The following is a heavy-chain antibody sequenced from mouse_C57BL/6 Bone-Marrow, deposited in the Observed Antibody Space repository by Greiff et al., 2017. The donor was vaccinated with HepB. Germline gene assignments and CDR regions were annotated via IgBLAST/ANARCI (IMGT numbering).Heavy chain of an antibody. CDR1: GFTFSDYG. CDR3: ARVTTVVAFDN. Sequence: EVKVVESGGGLVKPGGSLKLSCAASGFTFSDYGMHWVRQGPEKGLEWVAYISSVSSTIYYADTVKGRFTISRDTAKNTLFLQMTSLRSEDTAMSYCARVTTVVAFDNWGQGTTLTVTS. V-gene: IGHV5-17*01. J-gene: IGHJ2*01. CDR2: ISSVSSTI. D-gene: IGHD1-1*01.